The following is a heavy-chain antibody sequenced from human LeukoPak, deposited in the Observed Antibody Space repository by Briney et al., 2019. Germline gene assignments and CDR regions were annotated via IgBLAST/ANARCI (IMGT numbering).Heavy chain of an antibody. V-gene: IGHV3-33*01. D-gene: IGHD4-17*01. Sequence: GESLKISCAASGFTFSSYGMEWVRQAPGKGLEWLAVIWYDGTNKYYADSVKGRFTISRDNSNNMVYLQMNSLRVEDTAVYYCARGGVTTMTLRDLWLDYWGQGTLVTVSS. CDR3: ARGGVTTMTLRDLWLDY. CDR2: IWYDGTNK. J-gene: IGHJ4*02. CDR1: GFTFSSYG.